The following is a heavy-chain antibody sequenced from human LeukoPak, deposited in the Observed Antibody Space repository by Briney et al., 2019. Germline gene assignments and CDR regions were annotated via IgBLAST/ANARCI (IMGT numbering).Heavy chain of an antibody. CDR2: IIPIFGTA. Sequence: GASVKVSCKASGGTFSSYAISWVRQAPGQGLEWMGGIIPIFGTANYAQKFQGRVTITADESTSTAYMELSSLRSEDTAVYYCARGRAPYDILTGYYPGARYGMDVWGQGTTVTVSS. D-gene: IGHD3-9*01. CDR3: ARGRAPYDILTGYYPGARYGMDV. CDR1: GGTFSSYA. V-gene: IGHV1-69*13. J-gene: IGHJ6*02.